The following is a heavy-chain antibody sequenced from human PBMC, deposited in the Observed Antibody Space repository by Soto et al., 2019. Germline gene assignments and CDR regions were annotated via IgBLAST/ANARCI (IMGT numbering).Heavy chain of an antibody. CDR1: GLTFSSYA. V-gene: IGHV3-23*01. Sequence: EVQLLESGGGLVQPGGSLRLSCAASGLTFSSYAMSWVRQAPGKGLEWVSAISGSGGSTYYADSVKGRFTISRDNSKNTLYLQMNSLRAENTAVYYCAKADDYGDYGHDYWGQGTLVTVSS. D-gene: IGHD4-17*01. CDR2: ISGSGGST. CDR3: AKADDYGDYGHDY. J-gene: IGHJ4*02.